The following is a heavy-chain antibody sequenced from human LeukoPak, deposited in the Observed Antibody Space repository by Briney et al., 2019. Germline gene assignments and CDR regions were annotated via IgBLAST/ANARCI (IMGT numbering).Heavy chain of an antibody. CDR3: AKEGGSLPHGMDV. D-gene: IGHD2-15*01. CDR2: ISYDGSNK. Sequence: GGSLRLSCAASGFTFSSYAMHWVRQAPGKGLEWVAVISYDGSNKYYADSVKGRFTISRDNSKNTLYLQMNSLRAEDTAVYYCAKEGGSLPHGMDVWGQGTTVTVSS. J-gene: IGHJ6*02. V-gene: IGHV3-30*04. CDR1: GFTFSSYA.